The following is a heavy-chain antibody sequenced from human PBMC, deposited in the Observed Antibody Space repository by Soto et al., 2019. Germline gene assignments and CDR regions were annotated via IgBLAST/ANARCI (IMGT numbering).Heavy chain of an antibody. CDR3: AHSPMVISLDWFDP. V-gene: IGHV2-5*01. CDR1: GFSLSTSGVG. CDR2: IYWNDDK. Sequence: QITLKESGPTLVKPTQTLTLTCTFSGFSLSTSGVGVGWIRQPPGKALEWLALIYWNDDKRYSPCLKSRLTITKDTSKNQVVLTMTNMDPVDTATYYCAHSPMVISLDWFDPWGQGTLVTVSS. J-gene: IGHJ5*02. D-gene: IGHD3-22*01.